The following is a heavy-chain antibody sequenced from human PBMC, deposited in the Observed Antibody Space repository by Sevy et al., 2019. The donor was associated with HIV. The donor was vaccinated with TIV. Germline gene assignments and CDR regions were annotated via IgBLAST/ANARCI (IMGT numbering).Heavy chain of an antibody. CDR3: ARAIVVVTAIPVRYFDY. CDR2: IYYSGSS. D-gene: IGHD2-21*02. V-gene: IGHV4-61*01. J-gene: IGHJ4*02. CDR1: GGSVSSGSYY. Sequence: SETLSLTCTVSGGSVSSGSYYWSWIRQPPGKGLEWIGYIYYSGSSNYNPSLKSRVTISVDTSKNQFSLKLSSVTAADTAGYYCARAIVVVTAIPVRYFDYWGQGTLVTVSS.